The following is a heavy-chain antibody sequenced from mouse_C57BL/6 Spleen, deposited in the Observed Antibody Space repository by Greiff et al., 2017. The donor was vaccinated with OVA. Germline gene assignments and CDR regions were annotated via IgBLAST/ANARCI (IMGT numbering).Heavy chain of an antibody. CDR2: ISYSGST. CDR1: GYSITSGYD. V-gene: IGHV3-1*01. CDR3: ARDNYGSSFAD. Sequence: ESGPGMVKPSQSLSLTCTVTGYSITSGYDWHWIRHFPGNKLEWMGYISYSGSTNYNPSLKSRISITHDTSKNHFFLKLNSVTTEDTATYYCARDNYGSSFADWGQGTLVTVSA. J-gene: IGHJ3*01. D-gene: IGHD1-1*01.